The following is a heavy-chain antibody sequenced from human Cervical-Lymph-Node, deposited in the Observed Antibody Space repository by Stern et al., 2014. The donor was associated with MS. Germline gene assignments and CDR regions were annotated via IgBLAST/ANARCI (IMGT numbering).Heavy chain of an antibody. CDR1: GGSIGRYY. CDR3: TRDGRSSLSEYFQT. D-gene: IGHD6-6*01. CDR2: IYHNGNA. J-gene: IGHJ1*01. Sequence: QVQLQESGPGLVKPSETLSLTCTVSGGSIGRYYWSWVRQPPGKSLGWIGYIYHNGNANYTPSLKSRVSMSVDTSKNQFSLNLTSVTAADTAVYYCTRDGRSSLSEYFQTWGQGSLVTVSS. V-gene: IGHV4-59*01.